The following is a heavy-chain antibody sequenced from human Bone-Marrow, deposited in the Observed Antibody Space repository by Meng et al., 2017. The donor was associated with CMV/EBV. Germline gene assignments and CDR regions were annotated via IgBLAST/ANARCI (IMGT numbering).Heavy chain of an antibody. D-gene: IGHD2-2*01. CDR2: IKQDGSEK. CDR1: GFTFSSYW. V-gene: IGHV3-7*01. J-gene: IGHJ6*02. CDR3: ARAQVYCSSTSCYDYSMDV. Sequence: GESLKISCAASGFTFSSYWMSWVRQAPGKGLEWVANIKQDGSEKYYVDSVKGRFTISRDNAKNSLYLQMNSLRAEDTAVYYCARAQVYCSSTSCYDYSMDVWGQGTTVTVSS.